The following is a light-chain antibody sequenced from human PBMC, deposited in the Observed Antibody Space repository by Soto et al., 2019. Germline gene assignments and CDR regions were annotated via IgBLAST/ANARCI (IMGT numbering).Light chain of an antibody. J-gene: IGKJ5*01. CDR1: QSVSGY. V-gene: IGKV3-11*01. CDR3: QQRSNWPIT. CDR2: DVS. Sequence: EIVLTQSPVTLSLSPVERATLSCRASQSVSGYLAWYQQKPGQAPRLLIYDVSNRATGIPARFSGSGSGTDFTLTISSLEPEDFAVYYCQQRSNWPITFGQGTRLEIK.